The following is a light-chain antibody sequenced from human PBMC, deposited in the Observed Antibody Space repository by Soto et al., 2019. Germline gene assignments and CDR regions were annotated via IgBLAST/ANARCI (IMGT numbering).Light chain of an antibody. Sequence: QSVLTQPPSASGTPGQRVTISCSGSSSNIGSNYVYWYQQLPGTAPKLLIYRINQRPSGVPDRFSGSKSGTSASLAISELRSEDEADYYCAAWDDSLSGLVFGGGTKVTVL. CDR1: SSNIGSNY. CDR3: AAWDDSLSGLV. CDR2: RIN. J-gene: IGLJ2*01. V-gene: IGLV1-47*01.